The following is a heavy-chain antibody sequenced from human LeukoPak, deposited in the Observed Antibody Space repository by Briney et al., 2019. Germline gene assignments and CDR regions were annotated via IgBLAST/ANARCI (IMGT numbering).Heavy chain of an antibody. J-gene: IGHJ4*02. V-gene: IGHV4-4*07. D-gene: IGHD5-12*01. CDR1: GGSLSSYY. Sequence: PSETLSLTCTVSGGSLSSYYWSRIRQPAGKGLECVGRTYTSGRTNYNPSLKSRITMSVDTSKNQFSLKLSSVTAADTAVYYCARDSGYDLTWGQGTLVIVSS. CDR2: TYTSGRT. CDR3: ARDSGYDLT.